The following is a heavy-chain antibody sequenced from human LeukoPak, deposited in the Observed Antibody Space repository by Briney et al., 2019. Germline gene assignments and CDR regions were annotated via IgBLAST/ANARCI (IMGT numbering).Heavy chain of an antibody. CDR3: VRGANRYDP. V-gene: IGHV4-34*01. J-gene: IGHJ5*02. CDR2: INHSGST. CDR1: GGSFSGNY. Sequence: SETLSLTCAVDGGSFSGNYWSWIRQPPGKGLEWIGEINHSGSTNYNPSLKSRVTISVDTSKNQFSLRLSSVTAADTAVYYCVRGANRYDPWGQGTLVTVSS.